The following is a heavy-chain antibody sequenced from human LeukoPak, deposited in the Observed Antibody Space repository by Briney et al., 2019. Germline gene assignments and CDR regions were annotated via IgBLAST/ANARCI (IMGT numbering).Heavy chain of an antibody. D-gene: IGHD5-12*01. J-gene: IGHJ4*02. Sequence: PSETLSLTCTVSGGSISSDYWSWIRQPPGKGLEWIGCIFYSGSTNYNPSLKSRVTISVDTSKNQFSLKLSSVTAADTAVYYCAGGNLRFPDHWGRGTLVTVSS. CDR3: AGGNLRFPDH. CDR2: IFYSGST. V-gene: IGHV4-59*01. CDR1: GGSISSDY.